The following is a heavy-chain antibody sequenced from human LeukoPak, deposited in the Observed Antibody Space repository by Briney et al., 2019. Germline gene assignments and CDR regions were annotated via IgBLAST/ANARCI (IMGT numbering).Heavy chain of an antibody. D-gene: IGHD3-22*01. Sequence: GASVKVSCKASGGTFSSYAISWVRQAPGQGLEWMGGIIPIFGTANYAQKFQGRVTITADESTSTAYMELSGLRSEDTAVYYCARPISDSSGYYYSGGYWGQGTLVTVSS. V-gene: IGHV1-69*13. CDR3: ARPISDSSGYYYSGGY. J-gene: IGHJ4*02. CDR1: GGTFSSYA. CDR2: IIPIFGTA.